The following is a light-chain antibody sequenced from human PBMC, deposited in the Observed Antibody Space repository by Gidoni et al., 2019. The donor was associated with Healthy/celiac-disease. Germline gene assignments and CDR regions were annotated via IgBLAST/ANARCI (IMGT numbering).Light chain of an antibody. J-gene: IGKJ3*01. V-gene: IGKV3-11*01. CDR1: QSVSR. CDR2: DAS. CDR3: QQRSNWPLVFT. Sequence: EIVLTQSPATLSSSPGERATLSCRACQSVSRLLIYDASNRATGIPARFSGSGSGTDFTLTISSLEPEDFAVYYCQQRSNWPLVFTFGPGTKVDIK.